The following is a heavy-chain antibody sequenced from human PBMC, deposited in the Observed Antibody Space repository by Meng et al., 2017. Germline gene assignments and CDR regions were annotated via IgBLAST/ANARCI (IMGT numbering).Heavy chain of an antibody. J-gene: IGHJ4*02. CDR3: ARGGTGYYYDSSGYVRTYYFDY. D-gene: IGHD3-22*01. CDR1: CGVFIGHY. V-gene: IGHV4-34*01. Sequence: PSEIHLPSCDVMCGVFIGHYEHWMRQVQGKVQEWHGEINHGGTTDDQPYLKSRVTISVDTSKNQFSLKLSSVTAADTAVYSCARGGTGYYYDSSGYVRTYYFDYWGQGTLVTVFS. CDR2: INHGGTT.